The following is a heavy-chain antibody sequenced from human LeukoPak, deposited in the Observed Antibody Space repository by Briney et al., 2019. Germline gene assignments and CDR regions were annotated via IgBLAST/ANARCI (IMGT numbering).Heavy chain of an antibody. V-gene: IGHV3-23*01. CDR2: ISGSGGST. D-gene: IGHD2-2*01. CDR1: GFTFSSYA. J-gene: IGHJ4*02. Sequence: GGSLRLSCAASGFTFSSYAMSWVRQAPGKGLEWVSAISGSGGSTYYADSVKGRFTVSRDNSKNTLYLQMNSLRAEDTAVYYCARGKSRLVDSFDCWGQGTLVTVSS. CDR3: ARGKSRLVDSFDC.